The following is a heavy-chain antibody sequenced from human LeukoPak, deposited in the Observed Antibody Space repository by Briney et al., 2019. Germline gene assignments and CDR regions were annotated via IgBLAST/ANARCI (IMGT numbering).Heavy chain of an antibody. V-gene: IGHV1-69*13. CDR3: ARDYYYDSSGSADAFDI. Sequence: ASVKVSCKASGGTFSSYAISWVRQAPGQGLEWMGGIIPIFGTANYAQKFQGRVTITADESTSTAYMELSSLRSEDTAAYYCARDYYYDSSGSADAFDIWGQGTMVTVSS. CDR2: IIPIFGTA. J-gene: IGHJ3*02. D-gene: IGHD3-22*01. CDR1: GGTFSSYA.